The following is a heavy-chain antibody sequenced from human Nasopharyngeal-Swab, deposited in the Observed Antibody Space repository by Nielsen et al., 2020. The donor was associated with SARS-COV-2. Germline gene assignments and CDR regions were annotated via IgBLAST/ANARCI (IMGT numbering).Heavy chain of an antibody. CDR1: GGSFSGYY. Sequence: SETLSLTCAVYGGSFSGYYWSWIRQPPGKGLEWVGEINHSGSTNYNPSLKSRVTISVDTSKNQFSLKLSSVTAADTAVYYCAREGKKRPATHIRGALYYCYMDVWGKGTTVTVSS. V-gene: IGHV4-34*01. CDR3: AREGKKRPATHIRGALYYCYMDV. D-gene: IGHD1-1*01. CDR2: INHSGST. J-gene: IGHJ6*03.